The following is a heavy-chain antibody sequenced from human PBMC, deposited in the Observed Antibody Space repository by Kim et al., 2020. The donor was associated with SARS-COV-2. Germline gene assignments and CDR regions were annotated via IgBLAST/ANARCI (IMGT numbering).Heavy chain of an antibody. Sequence: NSNPSLKSRVTISVDTSKNQFSLKLSSVTAADTAVYYCARLSSGSLAFDIWGQGTMVTVSS. D-gene: IGHD3-22*01. J-gene: IGHJ3*02. V-gene: IGHV4-59*08. CDR3: ARLSSGSLAFDI.